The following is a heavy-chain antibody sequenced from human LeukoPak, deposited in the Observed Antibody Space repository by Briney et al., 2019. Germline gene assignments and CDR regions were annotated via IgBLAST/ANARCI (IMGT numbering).Heavy chain of an antibody. CDR1: GGSISSYY. V-gene: IGHV4-34*01. D-gene: IGHD3-10*01. CDR2: INHSGST. J-gene: IGHJ5*02. CDR3: ARGLIYGSGSYYSVRVHVWFDP. Sequence: PSETLSLTCTVSGGSISSYYWSWIRQPPGKGLEWIGEINHSGSTNYNPSLKSRVTISVDTSKNQFSLKLSSVTAADTAVYYCARGLIYGSGSYYSVRVHVWFDPWGQGTLVTVSS.